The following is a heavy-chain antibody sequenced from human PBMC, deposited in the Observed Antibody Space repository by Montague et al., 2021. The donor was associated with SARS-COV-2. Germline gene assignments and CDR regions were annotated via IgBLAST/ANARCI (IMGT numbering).Heavy chain of an antibody. D-gene: IGHD2-15*01. CDR3: ARGVVADPPVVDY. V-gene: IGHV4-4*07. J-gene: IGHJ4*02. Sequence: SETLSLTCSVSGEPISGFFWNWIRQPAGKGLEWIGRIYASGGTDYNPSLESRVTMSVDTSKNQFSLKENSVTAADTAMYYCARGVVADPPVVDYWGRGTMVNDSS. CDR1: GEPISGFF. CDR2: IYASGGT.